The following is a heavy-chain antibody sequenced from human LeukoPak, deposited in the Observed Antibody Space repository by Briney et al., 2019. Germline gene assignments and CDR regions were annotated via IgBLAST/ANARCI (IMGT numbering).Heavy chain of an antibody. J-gene: IGHJ6*02. CDR3: ARDLNV. Sequence: GGSLRLSCAASGFTFSSYWMHWVRQAPGRGLVWVSGINSDGSSTTYADSVKGRFTISRDNAKNTLYLQMNSLRAEDTAVYYCARDLNVWGQGTTVTVSS. V-gene: IGHV3-74*01. CDR1: GFTFSSYW. CDR2: INSDGSST.